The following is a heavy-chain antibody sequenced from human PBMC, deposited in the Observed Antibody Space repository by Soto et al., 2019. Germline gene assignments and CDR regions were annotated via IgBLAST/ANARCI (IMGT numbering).Heavy chain of an antibody. J-gene: IGHJ6*02. D-gene: IGHD1-26*01. V-gene: IGHV4-34*01. CDR1: GGSFSGYY. CDR2: INHSGST. Sequence: LSLTCAVYGGSFSGYYWSWIRQPPGKGLEWIGEINHSGSTNYNPSLKSRVTISVDTSKNQFSLKLSSVTAADTAVYYCARGGRGYYKVYYYGMDVWGRGTTVTVSS. CDR3: ARGGRGYYKVYYYGMDV.